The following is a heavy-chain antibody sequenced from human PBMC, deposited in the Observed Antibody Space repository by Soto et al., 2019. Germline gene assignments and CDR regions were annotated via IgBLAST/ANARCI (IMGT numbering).Heavy chain of an antibody. V-gene: IGHV3-30*03. J-gene: IGHJ4*02. Sequence: PGGALRISCAPSGLSFSNYCMHWVRQAPGKGLEWVTFISYNGSNKYYTDSVKGRFTISRDNSKSTLYLQMNSLRSEDTAVYYCAIPGSFWGQGTLVTVSS. CDR1: GLSFSNYC. CDR2: ISYNGSNK. CDR3: AIPGSF.